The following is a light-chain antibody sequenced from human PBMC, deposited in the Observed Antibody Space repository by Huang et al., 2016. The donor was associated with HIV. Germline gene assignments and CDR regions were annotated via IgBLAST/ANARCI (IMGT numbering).Light chain of an antibody. CDR2: KLS. J-gene: IGKJ1*01. CDR1: EILLYNDGNIY. CDR3: MQASHGAWT. V-gene: IGKV2-30*01. Sequence: DVLLTQYPLSLPVTLGQPAFITCKSNEILLYNDGNIYLHCFHQRPGHSPRRLRYKLSSRDSWVPDRFSAGGSDTDFTLWISEVEAEDVGDYYCMQASHGAWTFGQGTRVDIK.